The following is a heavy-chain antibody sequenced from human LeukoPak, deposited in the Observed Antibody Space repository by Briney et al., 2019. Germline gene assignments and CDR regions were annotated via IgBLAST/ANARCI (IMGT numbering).Heavy chain of an antibody. CDR3: ARSGSIYQGLNWFDP. CDR1: GYSISSGYY. D-gene: IGHD3-16*02. CDR2: IYHSGST. J-gene: IGHJ5*02. V-gene: IGHV4-38-2*02. Sequence: PSETLSLTCTVSGYSISSGYYWGWIRQPPGKGLEWIGSIYHSGSTYYNPSLKSRVTISVDTSKNQFSLKLSSVTAADTAVYYCARSGSIYQGLNWFDPWGQGTLVTVSS.